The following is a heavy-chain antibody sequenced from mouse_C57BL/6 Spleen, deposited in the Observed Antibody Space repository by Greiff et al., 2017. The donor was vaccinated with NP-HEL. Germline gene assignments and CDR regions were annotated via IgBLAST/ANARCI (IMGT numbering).Heavy chain of an antibody. CDR3: ARESFPTGYFDY. D-gene: IGHD4-1*02. V-gene: IGHV2-9-1*01. J-gene: IGHJ2*01. Sequence: VHLVESGPGLVAPSQSLSITCTVSGFSLTSYAISWVRQPPGKGLEWLGVIWTDGGTHYNSTLKSRLSISKDNSKSQVFLKMNSLQTDDTARYYCARESFPTGYFDYWGQGTTLTVSS. CDR2: IWTDGGT. CDR1: GFSLTSYA.